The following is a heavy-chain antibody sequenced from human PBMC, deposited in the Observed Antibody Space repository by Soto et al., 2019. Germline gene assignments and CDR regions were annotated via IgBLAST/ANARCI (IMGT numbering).Heavy chain of an antibody. V-gene: IGHV6-1*01. CDR3: ARQQWMVLGHFDY. Sequence: QSQTLSLTCAISVDSVSSNSATWHWIRQSPSRGLEWLGRTYYRSKWYNDYAVSVKSRITINPDTSKKQFSLQLNSVTPEDTAVYYCARQQWMVLGHFDYWGQGTLVTVSS. J-gene: IGHJ4*02. D-gene: IGHD6-19*01. CDR1: VDSVSSNSAT. CDR2: TYYRSKWYN.